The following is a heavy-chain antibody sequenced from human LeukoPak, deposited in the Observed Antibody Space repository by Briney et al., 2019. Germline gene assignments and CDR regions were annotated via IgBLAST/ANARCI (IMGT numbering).Heavy chain of an antibody. CDR3: ARGRYYYDSRGGYYYHYMDV. V-gene: IGHV4-4*07. D-gene: IGHD3-22*01. J-gene: IGHJ6*03. CDR2: IYTSGST. Sequence: PSETLSLTCTVSGGSISSYYWSWIRQPAGKGLEWIGRIYTSGSTNYNPSLKSRVTMSVDTSKNQFSLKLSSVTAADTAVYYCARGRYYYDSRGGYYYHYMDVWGKGTTVTVSS. CDR1: GGSISSYY.